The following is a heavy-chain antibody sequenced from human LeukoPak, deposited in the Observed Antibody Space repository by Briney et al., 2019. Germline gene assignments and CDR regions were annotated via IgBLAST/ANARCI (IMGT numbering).Heavy chain of an antibody. CDR3: AKPYYSGSGSYGGMDV. V-gene: IGHV3-30*18. D-gene: IGHD3-10*01. J-gene: IGHJ6*02. CDR1: GFPFRNYA. CDR2: TSYDGTTQ. Sequence: PGGSLRLSCAASGFPFRNYAMHWVRQAPGKGLDWVAVTSYDGTTQSYADSVKDRLTISRDNSKNTLYLEMNSLRAEDTAVYYCAKPYYSGSGSYGGMDVWGQGTTVTVSS.